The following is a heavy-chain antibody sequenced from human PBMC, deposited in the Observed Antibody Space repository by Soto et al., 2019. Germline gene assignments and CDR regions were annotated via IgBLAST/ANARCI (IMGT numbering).Heavy chain of an antibody. CDR2: IWYDGNTK. D-gene: IGHD6-19*01. CDR3: ARPLVAPVAGPYYYGMDV. Sequence: QIQLVESGGGVVQPGRSLRLSCTASGFTFNSYGFNWVRQAPGKGLEWVAVIWYDGNTKCYADSVKGRFTISRDNLRSTVYLQMNSLTAEDTAVYYCARPLVAPVAGPYYYGMDVWGQGTTVTVSS. CDR1: GFTFNSYG. J-gene: IGHJ6*02. V-gene: IGHV3-33*01.